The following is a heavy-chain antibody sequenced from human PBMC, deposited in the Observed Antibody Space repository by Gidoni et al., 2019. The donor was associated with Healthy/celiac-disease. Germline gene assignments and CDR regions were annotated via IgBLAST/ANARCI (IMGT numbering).Heavy chain of an antibody. CDR2: ISSSSSYI. D-gene: IGHD3-3*01. CDR3: ARGYYDFWDGMDV. CDR1: GSTFSSYS. J-gene: IGHJ6*02. V-gene: IGHV3-21*01. Sequence: EVQLVESGGGLVKPGGSLRLSCAASGSTFSSYSMNGVRQAPGKGLEWVSAISSSSSYIYYADSVKGRFTISRDNAKNSLYLQRNSLRAEDTAVYYCARGYYDFWDGMDVWGQGTTVTVSS.